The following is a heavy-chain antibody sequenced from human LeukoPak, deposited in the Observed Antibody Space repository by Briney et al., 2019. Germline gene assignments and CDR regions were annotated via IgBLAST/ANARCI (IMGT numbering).Heavy chain of an antibody. CDR2: IWYDGSKK. J-gene: IGHJ4*02. V-gene: IGHV3-33*08. CDR3: AREGERSGYQPFDY. CDR1: GFTFSNYG. D-gene: IGHD3-22*01. Sequence: GWSLGLSCVASGFTFSNYGMHWVRQAPGKGLEWVAVIWYDGSKKDYEDSVKGRFTISRDNSKNTLYLQMNSLGGDDTAVYYCAREGERSGYQPFDYWGQGTLVTVSS.